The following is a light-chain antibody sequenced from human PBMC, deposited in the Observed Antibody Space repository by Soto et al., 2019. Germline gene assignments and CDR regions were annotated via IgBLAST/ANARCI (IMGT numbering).Light chain of an antibody. Sequence: QSVLTQPASVSGSPGQSITISCTGTSSDVGGYNYVSWYQQHPGTAPKLMIYEVSNRPSGVSNRFSGSKSGNTASLTISGLPAEEAADYYCSSYTSSSTLVFGGWTKLTVL. CDR3: SSYTSSSTLV. V-gene: IGLV2-14*01. CDR2: EVS. CDR1: SSDVGGYNY. J-gene: IGLJ3*02.